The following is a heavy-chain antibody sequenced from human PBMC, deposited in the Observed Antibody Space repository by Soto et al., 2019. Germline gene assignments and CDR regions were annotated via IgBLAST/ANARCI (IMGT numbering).Heavy chain of an antibody. V-gene: IGHV1-18*01. CDR3: ARDWFCSGGRCYDVFDI. CDR1: GYTFTSYG. D-gene: IGHD2-15*01. CDR2: ISGYNDNT. Sequence: ASVKVSCKASGYTFTSYGISWVRQAPGQGLEWMGWISGYNDNTRYAQKFQGTVTLTADTPTSTAYLELRSLRSDDTAVYYCARDWFCSGGRCYDVFDIWGQGTTVTVS. J-gene: IGHJ3*02.